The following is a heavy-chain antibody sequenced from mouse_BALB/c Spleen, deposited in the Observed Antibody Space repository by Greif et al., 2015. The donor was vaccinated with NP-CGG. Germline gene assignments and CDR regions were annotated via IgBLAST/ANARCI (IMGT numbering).Heavy chain of an antibody. J-gene: IGHJ2*01. Sequence: QVQLKESGAELARPGASVKMSCKASGYTFTSYTMHWVKQRPGQGLEWIGYTNPSSGYXNYNQKFKDKATLTADKSSSTAYMQLSSLTSEDSAVYYCARSSTTVVAPYFDYWGQGTTLTVSS. CDR1: GYTFTSYT. CDR3: ARSSTTVVAPYFDY. CDR2: TNPSSGYX. D-gene: IGHD1-1*01. V-gene: IGHV1-4*01.